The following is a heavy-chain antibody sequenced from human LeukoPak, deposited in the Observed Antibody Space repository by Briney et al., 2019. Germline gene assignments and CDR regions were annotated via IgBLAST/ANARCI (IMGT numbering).Heavy chain of an antibody. CDR1: GFNFRDYN. D-gene: IGHD6-13*01. CDR3: ARVSTAVSLAIDY. V-gene: IGHV3-21*06. Sequence: GGSLRLSCAASGFNFRDYNMNRVPHAPEKGLEGVSVISSSSKYIYYADSVKGRFTISRDNAKNSLYLQMSSLRAEDTAVYYCARVSTAVSLAIDYWGQGTLVTVST. J-gene: IGHJ4*02. CDR2: ISSSSKYI.